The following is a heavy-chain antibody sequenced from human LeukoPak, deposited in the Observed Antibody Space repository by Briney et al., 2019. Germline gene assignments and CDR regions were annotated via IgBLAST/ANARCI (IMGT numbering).Heavy chain of an antibody. V-gene: IGHV3-23*01. CDR2: ISGGGGST. Sequence: GGSLRLSCAAFGFTFTSYSMNWVRQAPGKGLEWVSTISGGGGSTYYADSVKGRFTISRDDSKNTLYLQVNSLRAEDTAVYYCAKGGKWDVTPFDYWGQGTLVTVSS. D-gene: IGHD1-26*01. J-gene: IGHJ4*02. CDR1: GFTFTSYS. CDR3: AKGGKWDVTPFDY.